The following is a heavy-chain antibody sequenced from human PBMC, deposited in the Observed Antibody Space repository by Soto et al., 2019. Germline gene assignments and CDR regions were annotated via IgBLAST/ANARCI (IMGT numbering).Heavy chain of an antibody. V-gene: IGHV4-34*01. Sequence: SETLSLTCAVYGGSFSGYYWSWIRQPPGKGLEWIGEINHSGSTNYNPSLKSRVTISVDTSKNQFSLKLSSVTAADTAVYYCARAKYDFWSGTYFDYWGQGTLVTVSS. D-gene: IGHD3-3*01. J-gene: IGHJ4*02. CDR3: ARAKYDFWSGTYFDY. CDR2: INHSGST. CDR1: GGSFSGYY.